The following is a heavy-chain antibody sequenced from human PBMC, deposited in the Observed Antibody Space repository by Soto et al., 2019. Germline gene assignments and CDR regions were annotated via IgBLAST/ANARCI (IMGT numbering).Heavy chain of an antibody. V-gene: IGHV1-2*02. D-gene: IGHD4-17*01. J-gene: IGHJ4*02. Sequence: HVQLVQSGTEVKKPGASVRVSCMVSGYPFTTYYIHWVRQAPGQGLEWMGWIDPRIGGTVYEQKFQGRVPMTRDTSISTVYLELSGRTSDDTALYYCATDDYWIFPYWGQGRLVTVSS. CDR2: IDPRIGGT. CDR1: GYPFTTYY. CDR3: ATDDYWIFPY.